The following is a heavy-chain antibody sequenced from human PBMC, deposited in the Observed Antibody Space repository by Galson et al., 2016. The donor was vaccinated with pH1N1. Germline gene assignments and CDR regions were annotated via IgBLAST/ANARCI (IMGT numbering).Heavy chain of an antibody. D-gene: IGHD4-17*01. J-gene: IGHJ4*02. CDR3: ARGAYCDYVGFFDY. V-gene: IGHV4-30-2*05. Sequence: IYYSPSLKSRATISLDTSKNQFSLKLDSVTAADTAVYYCARGAYCDYVGFFDYWGQGTLVTVSS. CDR2: I.